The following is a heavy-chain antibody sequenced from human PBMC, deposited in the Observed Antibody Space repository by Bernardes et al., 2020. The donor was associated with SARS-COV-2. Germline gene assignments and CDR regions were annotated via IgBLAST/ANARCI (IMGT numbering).Heavy chain of an antibody. CDR3: ARGGISVLWSGYYTQDY. J-gene: IGHJ4*02. CDR1: GYTFSSYA. D-gene: IGHD3-3*01. CDR2: ITDSNGNT. Sequence: ASVKVSCKASGYTFSSYAITWVRQAPGQGLEWMGWITDSNGNTNYAQSFQGRLTMTAATSTNTVYMELRSLRSDATAVNYCARGGISVLWSGYYTQDYWGPGTLVTVSS. V-gene: IGHV1-18*01.